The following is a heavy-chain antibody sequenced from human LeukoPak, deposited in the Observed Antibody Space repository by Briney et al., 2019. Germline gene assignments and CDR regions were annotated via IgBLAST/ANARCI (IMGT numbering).Heavy chain of an antibody. Sequence: PGGSLRLSCAASGYTFYNYAVTWVRQAPGKGLEWVSSISHDGASTHYADSVKGRFTISRDNSKNTVFLQMDSLRAEDTAVYFCAKHGSGQLWLLGWYFDFWGRGTLVSVSS. CDR3: AKHGSGQLWLLGWYFDF. V-gene: IGHV3-23*01. CDR1: GYTFYNYA. J-gene: IGHJ2*01. CDR2: ISHDGAST. D-gene: IGHD3-16*01.